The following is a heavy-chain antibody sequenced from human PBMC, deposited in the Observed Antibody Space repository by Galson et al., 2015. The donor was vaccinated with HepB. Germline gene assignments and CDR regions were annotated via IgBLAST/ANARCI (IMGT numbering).Heavy chain of an antibody. D-gene: IGHD3-22*01. CDR3: ATGGSGYCFCDY. V-gene: IGHV3-23*01. CDR1: GFPFRMYA. J-gene: IGHJ4*02. CDR2: ISGTGSDT. Sequence: SLRLSCAASGFPFRMYAMTWVRQAPGKGLEWVSSISGTGSDTYYADSVKGRFTISRDNSKNTLYLQMNSLRADDTAVYYCATGGSGYCFCDYGGQGTLGTVSS.